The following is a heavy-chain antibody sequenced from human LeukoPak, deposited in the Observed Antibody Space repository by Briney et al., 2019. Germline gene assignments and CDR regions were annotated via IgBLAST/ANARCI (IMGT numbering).Heavy chain of an antibody. CDR2: ISYDGSNK. V-gene: IGHV3-30-3*01. CDR1: GFTFSSYA. J-gene: IGHJ4*02. D-gene: IGHD6-19*01. Sequence: PGGSLRLSCAASGFTFSSYAMHWVRQAPGKGLEWVAVISYDGSNKYYADSVKGRFTISRDNSKNTLYLQMNSLRAEDTAVCYCARDPVAGYYFDYWGQGTLVTVSS. CDR3: ARDPVAGYYFDY.